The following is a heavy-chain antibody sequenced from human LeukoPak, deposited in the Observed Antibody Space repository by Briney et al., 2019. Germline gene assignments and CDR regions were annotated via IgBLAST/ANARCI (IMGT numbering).Heavy chain of an antibody. CDR1: RFTLSDYD. V-gene: IGHV3-13*01. CDR2: LGSAGDK. D-gene: IGHD3/OR15-3a*01. Sequence: GGALRLSCAASRFTLSDYDIHWVRQPIGKGLDWVSGLGSAGDKYHAGSERGRFTISREDAENSVYLQMNGLRPEDTAIYYCARAKRETSTRPWTSGMDVWGQGTTVTVSS. J-gene: IGHJ6*02. CDR3: ARAKRETSTRPWTSGMDV.